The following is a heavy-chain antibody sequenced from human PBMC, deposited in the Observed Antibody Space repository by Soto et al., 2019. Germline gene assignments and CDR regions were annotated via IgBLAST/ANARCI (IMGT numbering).Heavy chain of an antibody. Sequence: PGGSLRLFCAASGFTFSTYSMNWVRQAPGTGLEWVSSISSSSSYIYYADSVKGRFTIYRDNAKNSLYLQMNSLRAEDTAVYYCARDSSIFDYWGQGTLVTVSS. J-gene: IGHJ4*02. CDR2: ISSSSSYI. CDR1: GFTFSTYS. V-gene: IGHV3-21*01. CDR3: ARDSSIFDY. D-gene: IGHD6-13*01.